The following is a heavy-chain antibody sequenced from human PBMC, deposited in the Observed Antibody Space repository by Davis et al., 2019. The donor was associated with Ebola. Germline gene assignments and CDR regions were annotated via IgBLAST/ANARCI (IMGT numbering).Heavy chain of an antibody. J-gene: IGHJ6*02. D-gene: IGHD4-17*01. CDR2: INPNSGGT. V-gene: IGHV1-2*02. CDR1: GYTFTGYY. Sequence: ASVKVSCKASGYTFTGYYMHWVRQAPGQGLEWMGWINPNSGGTNYAQKLQGRVTMTTDTSTSTADMELSSLRSDDTAVYYCARGYGDFVFLGMDVLGQVTTVTVSS. CDR3: ARGYGDFVFLGMDV.